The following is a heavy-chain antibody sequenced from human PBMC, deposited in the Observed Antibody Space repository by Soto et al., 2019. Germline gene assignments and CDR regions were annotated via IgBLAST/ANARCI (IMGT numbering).Heavy chain of an antibody. Sequence: SVKVSCKASGGTFSSYTISWVRQAPGQGLEWMGRIIPILGIANYAQKFQGRVTITADKSTSTAYMELSSLRSEDTAVYYCARAGDTIFVVVSTTNYYYYYYMDVWGKGTTVTVSS. CDR2: IIPILGIA. D-gene: IGHD3-3*01. CDR1: GGTFSSYT. CDR3: ARAGDTIFVVVSTTNYYYYYYMDV. J-gene: IGHJ6*03. V-gene: IGHV1-69*02.